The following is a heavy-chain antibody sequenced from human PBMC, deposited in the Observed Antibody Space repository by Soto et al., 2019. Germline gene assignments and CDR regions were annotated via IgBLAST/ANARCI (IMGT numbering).Heavy chain of an antibody. CDR1: GGTFSSYA. J-gene: IGHJ4*02. CDR2: IIPIFGTA. Sequence: EASVKVSCKASGGTFSSYAISWVRQAPGQGLEWMGGIIPIFGTANYAQKFQGRVTVTADESTSTAYMELRSLRSDDTAVYYCATPTPLRGAMIPNLNFDFWGQGTPGNGS. D-gene: IGHD3-22*01. V-gene: IGHV1-69*01. CDR3: ATPTPLRGAMIPNLNFDF.